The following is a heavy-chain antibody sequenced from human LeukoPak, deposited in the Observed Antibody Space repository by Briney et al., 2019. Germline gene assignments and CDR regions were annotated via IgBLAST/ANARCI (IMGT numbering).Heavy chain of an antibody. J-gene: IGHJ3*02. CDR2: IKQDGSLR. CDR3: AREGDAFDI. CDR1: GFSFRSFT. Sequence: PGGSLRLSCAASGFSFRSFTMHWVRQAPGKGLEWVANIKQDGSLRYYVESVKGRFAVSRDNAKNSVYLQMSSLRAEDTAVYYCAREGDAFDIWGHGTMVTVSS. V-gene: IGHV3-7*01.